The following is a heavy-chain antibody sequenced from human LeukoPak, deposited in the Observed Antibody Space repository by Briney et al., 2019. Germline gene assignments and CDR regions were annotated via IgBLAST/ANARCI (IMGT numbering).Heavy chain of an antibody. J-gene: IGHJ4*02. CDR3: TRVGGYSYGLYYFDY. CDR1: GYSISSYYY. CDR2: IYHSGST. Sequence: SETLSLTCPVSGYSISSYYYWGLIRQPPGKGLEWIGSIYHSGSTYYHRSLTRRVTISLATSTNQFSLKLSSVTAADPAVHYCTRVGGYSYGLYYFDYWGQGTLVTVSS. D-gene: IGHD5-18*01. V-gene: IGHV4-38-2*02.